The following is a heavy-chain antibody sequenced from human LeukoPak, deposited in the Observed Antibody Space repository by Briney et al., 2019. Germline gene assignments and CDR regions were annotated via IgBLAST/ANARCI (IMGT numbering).Heavy chain of an antibody. V-gene: IGHV3-23*01. CDR1: GFTFSSYW. Sequence: PGGSLRLSCAASGFTFSSYWMSWVRQAPGKGLEWVSAISGGGGSTYYADSVKGRFTISRDNSKNTLYLQMNSLRAEDTAVYYCAKGTYYYDSSGQPGVDYWGQGTLVTVSS. CDR3: AKGTYYYDSSGQPGVDY. J-gene: IGHJ4*02. CDR2: ISGGGGST. D-gene: IGHD3-22*01.